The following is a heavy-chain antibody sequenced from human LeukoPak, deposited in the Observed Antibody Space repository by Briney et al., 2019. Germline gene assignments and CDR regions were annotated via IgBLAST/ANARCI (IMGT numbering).Heavy chain of an antibody. J-gene: IGHJ4*02. V-gene: IGHV3-7*01. D-gene: IGHD2-15*01. CDR1: GFTLSSYW. CDR2: LNQDGIDK. CDR3: ARDYCSGGSCRLDY. Sequence: PGGSLRLSCAASGFTLSSYWMRGVRQAPGKGGEGVAKLNQDGIDKYYVDSVKRPFPISRHNPKNSLYLQMNSLRAEDTAVYYCARDYCSGGSCRLDYWGQGTLVTVSS.